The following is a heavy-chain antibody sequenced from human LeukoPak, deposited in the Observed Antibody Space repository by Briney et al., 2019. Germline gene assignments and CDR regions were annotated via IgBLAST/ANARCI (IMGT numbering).Heavy chain of an antibody. CDR3: ARPSSDYYNWFDP. V-gene: IGHV1-2*02. CDR2: INPNSGDT. D-gene: IGHD4-17*01. J-gene: IGHJ5*02. Sequence: ASVMVSCKASGYTFTGYSMHWVRQAPGQGLEWMGWINPNSGDTNYAQKFQDRVTLTRDTSINTAYMELTNLKSDDTAVYYCARPSSDYYNWFDPWGQGTLVTVSS. CDR1: GYTFTGYS.